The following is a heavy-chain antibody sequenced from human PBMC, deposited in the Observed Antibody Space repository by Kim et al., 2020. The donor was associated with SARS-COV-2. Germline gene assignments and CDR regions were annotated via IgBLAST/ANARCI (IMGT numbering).Heavy chain of an antibody. CDR3: AKGAAKIYY. CDR2: ISGSGDNT. V-gene: IGHV3-23*01. CDR1: GFTFSSYA. D-gene: IGHD5-12*01. J-gene: IGHJ4*01. Sequence: GGSLRLSCAASGFTFSSYAMTWVRQAPGKGLEWVSSISGSGDNTYYADSVKGRFTISRDNSKKTLFLQMNSLRAEDTAVYYCAKGAAKIYYWGHGTLVTVSS.